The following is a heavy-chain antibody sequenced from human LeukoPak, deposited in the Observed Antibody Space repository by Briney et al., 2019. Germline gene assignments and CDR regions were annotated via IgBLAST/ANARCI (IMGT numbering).Heavy chain of an antibody. D-gene: IGHD3-22*01. CDR2: INWNGGST. CDR3: ARAYYYDSSGYPPYY. Sequence: GGSLRLSCAASGFTFDDYGMSWVRQAPGKGLEWVSGINWNGGSTGYADSLKGRFTISRDNAKSSLYLQMNSLRAEDTALYYCARAYYYDSSGYPPYYWGQGTLVTVSS. CDR1: GFTFDDYG. J-gene: IGHJ4*02. V-gene: IGHV3-20*04.